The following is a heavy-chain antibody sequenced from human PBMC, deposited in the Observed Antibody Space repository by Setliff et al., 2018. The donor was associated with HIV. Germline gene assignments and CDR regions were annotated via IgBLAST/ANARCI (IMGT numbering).Heavy chain of an antibody. CDR3: ASYYGADEPSYYFDF. CDR2: IYHSGST. D-gene: IGHD3-22*01. V-gene: IGHV4-38-2*02. CDR1: DFSISSDYY. J-gene: IGHJ4*02. Sequence: LSLTCTVSDFSISSDYYGGWIRQPPGKGLEWIGSIYHSGSTYYNPSLQSRATMAVDTSKNQFSLKLSSVTAADTAVYYCASYYGADEPSYYFDFWGQGTQVTVSS.